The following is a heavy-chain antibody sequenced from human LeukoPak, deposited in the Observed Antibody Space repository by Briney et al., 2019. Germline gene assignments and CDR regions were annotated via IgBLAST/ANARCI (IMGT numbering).Heavy chain of an antibody. V-gene: IGHV3-23*01. CDR1: GFTFSSPA. Sequence: GGSLRLSCAASGFTFSSPAMSWVRQTPGKGLEWVSSITPSGDGTYYAASVKGRFTISRDNAKITLYLQMDNLRAEDTAVYYCASGAYAFDIWGQGTMVTVSS. CDR3: ASGAYAFDI. CDR2: ITPSGDGT. J-gene: IGHJ3*02.